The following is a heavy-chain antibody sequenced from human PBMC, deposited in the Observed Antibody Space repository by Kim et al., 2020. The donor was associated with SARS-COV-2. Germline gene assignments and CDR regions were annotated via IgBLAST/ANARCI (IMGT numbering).Heavy chain of an antibody. Sequence: SGTLSLTCAVYGASFSGYYWSWIRQSPGKRLEWIGEIHPSGSTSYNPSLQSRVTISIDTSKSHMSLRLTSVTAADTAVYFCARGQDTAKTGYWGQGTLVT. CDR3: ARGQDTAKTGY. J-gene: IGHJ4*02. CDR1: GASFSGYY. D-gene: IGHD5-18*01. V-gene: IGHV4-34*01. CDR2: IHPSGST.